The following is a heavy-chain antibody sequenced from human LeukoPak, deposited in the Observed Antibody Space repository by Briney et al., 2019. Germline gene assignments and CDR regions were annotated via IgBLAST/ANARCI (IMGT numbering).Heavy chain of an antibody. CDR3: AKDGLSGSAQRYYFDY. CDR1: GFTFSRYG. V-gene: IGHV3-30*18. CDR2: ISYDGSDK. Sequence: QPGRSLRLSCAASGFTFSRYGMHWVRQAPGKGLEWVATISYDGSDKWYGDSVKGRFTISRDNSQNSLYLQMNSLRAEDTAVYYCAKDGLSGSAQRYYFDYWGQGTLVTVSS. D-gene: IGHD3-22*01. J-gene: IGHJ4*02.